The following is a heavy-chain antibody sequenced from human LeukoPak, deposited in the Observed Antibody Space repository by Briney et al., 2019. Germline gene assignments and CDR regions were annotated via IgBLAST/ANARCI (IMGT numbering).Heavy chain of an antibody. CDR3: AIGAQLTDY. V-gene: IGHV3-64*01. CDR2: IGPDGGTT. Sequence: PGGSLRLSCAASGFTFYTYGMHWVRQAPGKGLEYVSGIGPDGGTTYYANSVKGRFTISRDNSKYMLYLQMGSLTADDMAVYYCAIGAQLTDYWGQGTLVTVSS. CDR1: GFTFYTYG. D-gene: IGHD6-13*01. J-gene: IGHJ4*02.